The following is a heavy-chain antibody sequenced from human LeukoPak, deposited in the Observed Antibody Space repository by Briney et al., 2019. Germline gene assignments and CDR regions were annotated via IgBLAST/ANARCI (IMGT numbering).Heavy chain of an antibody. D-gene: IGHD7-27*01. Sequence: GGSLRLSCAASGFTFSSYDMAWVRQAPGKGLEWVSGLSASGFSTFYADSVKGRFTVSRDNSKNTLYLQADSLNADDTAIYYCAKAPAWGWSFDLWGQGTKVTVS. V-gene: IGHV3-23*01. CDR2: LSASGFST. CDR3: AKAPAWGWSFDL. CDR1: GFTFSSYD. J-gene: IGHJ3*01.